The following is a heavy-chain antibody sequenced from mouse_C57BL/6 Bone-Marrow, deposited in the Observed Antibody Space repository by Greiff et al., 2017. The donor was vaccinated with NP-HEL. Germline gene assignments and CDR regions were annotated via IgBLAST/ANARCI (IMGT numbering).Heavy chain of an antibody. Sequence: VKLVESEGGLVQPGSSMKLSCTTSGFTFSDYYMACVRQVPEKGLDWVANINYDVSSTYYLDSLKFRFIITRDNEKNILDLQRSSLKSEETATYYCAREGGLRRRTYAMDYWGQGTSVTVSS. D-gene: IGHD2-4*01. CDR1: GFTFSDYY. CDR3: AREGGLRRRTYAMDY. V-gene: IGHV5-16*01. J-gene: IGHJ4*01. CDR2: INYDVSST.